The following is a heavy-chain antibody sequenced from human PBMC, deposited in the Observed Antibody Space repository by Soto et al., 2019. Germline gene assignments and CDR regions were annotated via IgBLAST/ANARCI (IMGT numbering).Heavy chain of an antibody. CDR2: IIPMFGTP. D-gene: IGHD3-10*01. V-gene: IGHV1-69*01. CDR3: ARDLSGSYFGYFDY. Sequence: QVQLVQSGAEVKKPGSSVKVSCKASGGSFSSYAITRVRQAPGQGLEGMGAIIPMFGTPRYAQKFQGRVTITADESTSTAYMELSSLRSEDTAVYYCARDLSGSYFGYFDYWGQGTLVTVSS. CDR1: GGSFSSYA. J-gene: IGHJ4*02.